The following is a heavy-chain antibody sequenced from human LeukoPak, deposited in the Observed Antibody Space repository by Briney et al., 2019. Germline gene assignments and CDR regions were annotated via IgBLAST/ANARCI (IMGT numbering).Heavy chain of an antibody. V-gene: IGHV3-9*03. D-gene: IGHD1-26*01. CDR1: GFTFDDYA. CDR2: ISWNSGSI. CDR3: AKALSGSYGGYDY. J-gene: IGHJ4*02. Sequence: GGSLRLSCAASGFTFDDYAMHWVRHAPGKGLEWVSGISWNSGSIGYADSVKGRFTISRDNAKNSLYLQMNSLRAEGMALYYCAKALSGSYGGYDYWGQGTLVTVSS.